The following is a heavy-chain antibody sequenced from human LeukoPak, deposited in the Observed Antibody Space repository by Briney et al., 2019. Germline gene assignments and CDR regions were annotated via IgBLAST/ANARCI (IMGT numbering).Heavy chain of an antibody. D-gene: IGHD1-26*01. CDR1: GYTFTGYY. J-gene: IGHJ4*02. CDR2: INPNSGGT. CDR3: ARVSEEWELLAASLDY. Sequence: ASVKVSCKASGYTFTGYYMHWVRQAPGQGLEWMGWINPNSGGTNYAQKFQGRVTMTRDTSIGTAYMELSRLRSDDTAVYYCARVSEEWELLAASLDYWGQGTLVTVSS. V-gene: IGHV1-2*02.